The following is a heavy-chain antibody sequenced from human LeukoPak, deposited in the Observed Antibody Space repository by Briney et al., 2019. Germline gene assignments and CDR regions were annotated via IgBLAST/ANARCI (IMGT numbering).Heavy chain of an antibody. V-gene: IGHV1-69*04. J-gene: IGHJ4*02. CDR1: GGTFSSYA. CDR3: ARDYGGSYYGAFDY. D-gene: IGHD1-26*01. CDR2: IIPILGIA. Sequence: GASVKVSCKASGGTFSSYAISWVRQAPGQGLEWMGRIIPILGIANYAQKFQGRVTITADKSTSTAYMELSSLRSEDTAVYYCARDYGGSYYGAFDYWGQGTLVTVSS.